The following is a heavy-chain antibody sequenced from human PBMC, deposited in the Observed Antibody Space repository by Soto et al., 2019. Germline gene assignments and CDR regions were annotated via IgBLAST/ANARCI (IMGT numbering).Heavy chain of an antibody. D-gene: IGHD6-6*01. J-gene: IGHJ4*02. V-gene: IGHV5-51*01. CDR2: IYPGDSDT. CDR1: GYSFTSYW. CDR3: ARRVEYSSSSVGHYFDY. Sequence: GESLKISCKGSGYSFTSYWIGWVRQMPGKGLEWMGIIYPGDSDTSYSPSFQGHVTISADKSISTAYLQWSSLKASDTAVYYCARRVEYSSSSVGHYFDYWGQGTLVTVSS.